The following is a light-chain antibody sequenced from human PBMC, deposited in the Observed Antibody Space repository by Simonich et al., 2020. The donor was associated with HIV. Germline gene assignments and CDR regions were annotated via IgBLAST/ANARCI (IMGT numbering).Light chain of an antibody. Sequence: DIQMTQSPSSLSASVGDSVSITCRASQNIGRFLNWYHQKPGKAPKLLLYAASNLQSGVPSRFSGSGSGTGFTLTISSLQPEDFAIYYCQQASSFPRTFGGGTKVEIK. J-gene: IGKJ4*01. CDR3: QQASSFPRT. CDR2: AAS. CDR1: QNIGRF. V-gene: IGKV1-12*01.